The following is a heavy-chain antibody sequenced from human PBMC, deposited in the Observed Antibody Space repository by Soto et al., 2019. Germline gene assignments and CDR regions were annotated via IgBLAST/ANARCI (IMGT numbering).Heavy chain of an antibody. CDR3: VRDIARVGDTYYYDY. V-gene: IGHV3-11*06. Sequence: QVQLVESGGGLVKHGGSLRLSCAASGFTFSDYYMSWIRQAPGKGLEWVSYISSSSSDTNYADSVRGRFTISRDNAKNSLYLQMNGLRAEDTAVYYCVRDIARVGDTYYYDYWGQGTLVTVSS. CDR2: ISSSSSDT. D-gene: IGHD1-26*01. J-gene: IGHJ4*02. CDR1: GFTFSDYY.